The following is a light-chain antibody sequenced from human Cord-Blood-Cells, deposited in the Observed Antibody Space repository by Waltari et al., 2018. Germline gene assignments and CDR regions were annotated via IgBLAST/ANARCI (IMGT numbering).Light chain of an antibody. CDR3: QQSYSTPYT. V-gene: IGKV1-39*01. CDR1: QSISSY. Sequence: DIQMTQSPSSLSASVGDRVTITCRASQSISSYLNWYQQKPGKAPKLLIYAASSLQSGVPSRFSGSGAGTDFTLTISRLQPEDFATYYCQQSYSTPYTFGHGTNLEIK. J-gene: IGKJ2*01. CDR2: AAS.